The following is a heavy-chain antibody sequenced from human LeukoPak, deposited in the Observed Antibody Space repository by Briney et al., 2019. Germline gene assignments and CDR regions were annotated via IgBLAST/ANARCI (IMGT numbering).Heavy chain of an antibody. CDR2: ISANGGNT. V-gene: IGHV3-23*01. CDR1: GFTFSSYA. D-gene: IGHD3-22*01. Sequence: GGSLRLSCAASGFTFSSYAMTWVRQAPGKGLEWVSTISANGGNTYYADSVKGRFTISRDSSKNMLCLQMNSLRAEDTAVYYCAKDFYDSSGLDYWGQGTLVTVSS. J-gene: IGHJ4*02. CDR3: AKDFYDSSGLDY.